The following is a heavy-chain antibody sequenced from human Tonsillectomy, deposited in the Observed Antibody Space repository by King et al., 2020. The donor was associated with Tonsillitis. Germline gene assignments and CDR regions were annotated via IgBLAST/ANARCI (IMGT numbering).Heavy chain of an antibody. CDR3: ARDGINETPDAFDV. J-gene: IGHJ3*01. CDR1: GGSISSGDYF. D-gene: IGHD1-20*01. CDR2: IYRSGTT. V-gene: IGHV4-30-4*01. Sequence: VQLQESGPGLVKPSQTLSLTCTVSGGSISSGDYFWSWIRQPPGRGLEWIGYIYRSGTTYYNLSLKSRVIISVDMSKNQFSLNLSSVTAADTAVYYCARDGINETPDAFDVWGQGTKITVSS.